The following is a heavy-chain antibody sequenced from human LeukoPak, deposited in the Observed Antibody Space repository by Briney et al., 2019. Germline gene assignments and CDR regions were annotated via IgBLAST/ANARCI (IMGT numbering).Heavy chain of an antibody. CDR2: INHSGST. J-gene: IGHJ4*02. CDR3: ARGLGYSSSWFRHHYYFDY. CDR1: GGSFSGYY. Sequence: NPSETLSLTCAVYGGSFSGYYWSWIRQPPGKGLEWIGEINHSGSTNYNPSLKSRVTISVDTSKNQFSLKLSSVTAADTAVYYCARGLGYSSSWFRHHYYFDYWGQGTLVTVSS. D-gene: IGHD6-13*01. V-gene: IGHV4-34*01.